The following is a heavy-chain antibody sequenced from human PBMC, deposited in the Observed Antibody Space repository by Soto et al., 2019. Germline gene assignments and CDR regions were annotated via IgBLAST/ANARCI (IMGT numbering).Heavy chain of an antibody. CDR3: ARQTGLGATNY. CDR1: GFTFSSYW. V-gene: IGHV3-74*01. Sequence: PGGSLRLSCAASGFTFSSYWMHWVRQAPGKGLVWVARINTDGSVTSHADSVKGRFTISRDNAKSTLYPQMTSLREEDSAIYYCARQTGLGATNYWGRGTLV. D-gene: IGHD1-26*01. CDR2: INTDGSVT. J-gene: IGHJ4*02.